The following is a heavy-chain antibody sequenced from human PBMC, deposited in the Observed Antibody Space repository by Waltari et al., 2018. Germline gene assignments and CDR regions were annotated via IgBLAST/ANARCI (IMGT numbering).Heavy chain of an antibody. CDR1: GYTFTSYG. D-gene: IGHD2-2*01. J-gene: IGHJ5*02. V-gene: IGHV1-18*01. CDR2: ISAYNGNT. Sequence: QVQLVQSGAEVKKPGASVKVSCKASGYTFTSYGISWVRQAPGQGLEWMGWISAYNGNTNSAQKLQGRVTMTTDTSTSTAYMELRSLRSDDTAVYYCARDGDIGVVPAAIGWFDPWGQGTLVTVSS. CDR3: ARDGDIGVVPAAIGWFDP.